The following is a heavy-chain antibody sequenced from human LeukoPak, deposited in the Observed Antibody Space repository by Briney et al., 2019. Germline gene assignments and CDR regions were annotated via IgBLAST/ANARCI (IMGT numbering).Heavy chain of an antibody. CDR1: GYTFTSYD. CDR2: IIPIFGTA. Sequence: SVKVPCKASGYTFTSYDINWVRQATGQGLEWMGGIIPIFGTANYAQKFQGRVTITADKSTSTAYMELSSLRSEDTAVYYCAREGYGSGSVYYYYMDVWGKGTTVTVSS. V-gene: IGHV1-69*06. CDR3: AREGYGSGSVYYYYMDV. J-gene: IGHJ6*03. D-gene: IGHD3-10*01.